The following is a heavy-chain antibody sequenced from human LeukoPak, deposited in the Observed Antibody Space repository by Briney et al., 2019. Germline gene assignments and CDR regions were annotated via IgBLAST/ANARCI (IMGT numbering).Heavy chain of an antibody. J-gene: IGHJ4*02. CDR3: ARGLNYGGSGYHFDS. Sequence: SETLSLTCTVSGGSISSYYWNWIRQPAGKGLEWIGRITSSRTTNYNPSLKSRLTMSVDTSKNQFSLRLSSVTAADTAVYYCARGLNYGGSGYHFDSWGPGTLVTVSS. V-gene: IGHV4-4*07. CDR1: GGSISSYY. CDR2: ITSSRTT. D-gene: IGHD3-22*01.